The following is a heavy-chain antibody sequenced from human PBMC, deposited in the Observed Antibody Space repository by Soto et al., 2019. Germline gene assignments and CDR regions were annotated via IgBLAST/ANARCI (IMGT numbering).Heavy chain of an antibody. CDR1: GFTFTDYA. V-gene: IGHV3-23*01. Sequence: PGGSLRLSCAASGFTFTDYAMSWVRQAPGKGLEWVSTIIGSGTTTYYADSVKGRFTISRDNSKNTLYLQMNSLRVEDTAVYYCVKRRRSASASWGKGILVTVS. CDR2: IIGSGTTT. J-gene: IGHJ5*02. CDR3: VKRRRSASAS.